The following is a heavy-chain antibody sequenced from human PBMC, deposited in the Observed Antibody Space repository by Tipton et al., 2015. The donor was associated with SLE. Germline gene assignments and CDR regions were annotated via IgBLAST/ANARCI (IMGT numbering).Heavy chain of an antibody. CDR2: ISLTSVTR. Sequence: SLRLSCVASGFTFSDDAMSWVRQAPGKGLEWVSTISLTSVTRYYADSMKGRFTISRDNSQMTLFLQVNSLRAEDTAVYYCSKNLSPDIAVSGDWGQGTLVIVSS. V-gene: IGHV3-23*01. J-gene: IGHJ4*02. D-gene: IGHD6-19*01. CDR1: GFTFSDDA. CDR3: SKNLSPDIAVSGD.